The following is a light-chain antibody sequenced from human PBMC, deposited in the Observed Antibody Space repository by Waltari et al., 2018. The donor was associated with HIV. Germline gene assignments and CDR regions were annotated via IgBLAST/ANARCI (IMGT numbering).Light chain of an antibody. CDR3: SSYTSSSTLV. V-gene: IGLV2-14*01. Sequence: QSALTQPASVSGSPGQSITISCTGTSSDVGDYNYVSWYQQHPGKAPKLIIYDVSKRPSGVSNRFSGSKSGNTASLTISGLQAEDEADYYCSSYTSSSTLVFGGGTKLTVL. CDR1: SSDVGDYNY. CDR2: DVS. J-gene: IGLJ2*01.